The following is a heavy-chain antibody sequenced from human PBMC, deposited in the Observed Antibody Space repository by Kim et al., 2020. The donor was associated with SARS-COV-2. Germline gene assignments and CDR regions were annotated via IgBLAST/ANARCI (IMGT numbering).Heavy chain of an antibody. CDR3: ARITICGVVDY. J-gene: IGHJ4*02. D-gene: IGHD3-3*01. Sequence: TYYNPSRKSRVTISVDTSKSQFSLKLGSVTAADTAVYYCARITICGVVDYWGQGTLVTVSS. V-gene: IGHV4-31*02. CDR2: T.